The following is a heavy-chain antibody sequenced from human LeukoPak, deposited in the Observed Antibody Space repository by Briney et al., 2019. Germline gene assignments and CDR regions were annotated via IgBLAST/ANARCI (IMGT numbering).Heavy chain of an antibody. CDR3: ARVYRDYVFGAFDI. D-gene: IGHD3-16*01. Sequence: GGSLRLSCAASGLTFSSYSMNWVRQAPGKGLEWVSYISSIGRTIYYGDSVKGRFTISRDNAKNSLYLQMNSLRVEDTAVYYCARVYRDYVFGAFDIWGQGTMVTVSS. J-gene: IGHJ3*02. CDR1: GLTFSSYS. V-gene: IGHV3-48*04. CDR2: ISSIGRTI.